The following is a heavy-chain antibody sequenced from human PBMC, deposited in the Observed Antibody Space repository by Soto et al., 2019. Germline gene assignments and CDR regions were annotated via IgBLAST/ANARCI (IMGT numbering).Heavy chain of an antibody. J-gene: IGHJ4*02. V-gene: IGHV3-53*01. Sequence: GGSLRLSCAASGFTVSSNYMSWVRQAPGKGLEWVSVIYSGGSTYYADSVKGRFTISRDNSKNTLYLQMNSLRAEDTAVYYCARAAPLPYSSGWYYFDYWGQGTLVTVSS. CDR2: IYSGGST. CDR1: GFTVSSNY. D-gene: IGHD6-19*01. CDR3: ARAAPLPYSSGWYYFDY.